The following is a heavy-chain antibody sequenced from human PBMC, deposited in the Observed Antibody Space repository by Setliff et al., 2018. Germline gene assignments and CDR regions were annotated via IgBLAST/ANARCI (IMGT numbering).Heavy chain of an antibody. CDR3: AREQWLDPPGYYYMDV. CDR2: IYIGGSA. Sequence: SETLSLTCTVSGGSISGYYWSWIRHPAGKGLEWIGHIYIGGSANYNPSLKSRVTMSIDTSKNQFSLKLNSVTAADMDVYYCAREQWLDPPGYYYMDVWAKGTTVTVSS. J-gene: IGHJ6*03. V-gene: IGHV4-4*07. D-gene: IGHD6-19*01. CDR1: GGSISGYY.